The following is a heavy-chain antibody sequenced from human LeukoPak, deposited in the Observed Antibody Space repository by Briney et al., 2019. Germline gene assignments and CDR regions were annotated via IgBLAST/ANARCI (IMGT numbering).Heavy chain of an antibody. J-gene: IGHJ6*02. CDR2: IYYSGST. CDR1: GGSISSYY. Sequence: SETLSLTCTVSGGSISSYYWSWIRQPPGKGLEWIGYIYYSGSTNYNPSLKSRVTISVDTSKNQFSLKLNSVTAADTAVYYCARDSSGWSYGMDVWGQGTTVTVSS. CDR3: ARDSSGWSYGMDV. V-gene: IGHV4-59*01. D-gene: IGHD6-19*01.